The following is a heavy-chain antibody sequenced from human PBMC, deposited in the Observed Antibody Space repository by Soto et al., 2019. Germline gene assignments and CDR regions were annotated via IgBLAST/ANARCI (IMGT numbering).Heavy chain of an antibody. CDR1: GGSISSSNW. V-gene: IGHV4-4*02. D-gene: IGHD1-1*01. Sequence: SETLSLTCAVSGGSISSSNWWSWVRRPPGKELEWIGEIYPSGNTNYNPSLKGRVTISVDKSKNLFSLKVNLVTAADTAVYYCAKGMGVASGGPLEYWGQGTLVTVSS. J-gene: IGHJ4*02. CDR3: AKGMGVASGGPLEY. CDR2: IYPSGNT.